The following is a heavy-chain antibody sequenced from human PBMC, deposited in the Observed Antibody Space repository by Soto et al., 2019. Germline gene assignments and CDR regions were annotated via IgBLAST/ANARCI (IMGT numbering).Heavy chain of an antibody. V-gene: IGHV3-72*01. D-gene: IGHD4-17*01. CDR1: GFAFSDHY. Sequence: GGSLRLSCAASGFAFSDHYMDWVRQAPGKGLEWVARSRNKANSYSREYAASVKGRFTISRDDSENSLYLQMNSLKTDDTAVYYGTGSNGDFRDFVFWGQGTLVNVSS. CDR3: TGSNGDFRDFVF. J-gene: IGHJ4*02. CDR2: SRNKANSYSR.